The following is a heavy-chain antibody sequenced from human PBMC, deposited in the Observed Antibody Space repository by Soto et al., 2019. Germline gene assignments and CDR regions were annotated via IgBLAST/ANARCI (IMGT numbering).Heavy chain of an antibody. J-gene: IGHJ6*02. CDR1: GFTFSGYE. D-gene: IGHD5-12*01. V-gene: IGHV3-48*03. Sequence: GGSLRLSCAASGFTFSGYEMNWVRQAPGKGLERVSCIGSSGRPIYYADSVKGRFTISRDNAKNSLYLQMNSLRAEDTAVYYCARGLVATETYDYHYGIEGWGQGSTVTVSS. CDR2: IGSSGRPI. CDR3: ARGLVATETYDYHYGIEG.